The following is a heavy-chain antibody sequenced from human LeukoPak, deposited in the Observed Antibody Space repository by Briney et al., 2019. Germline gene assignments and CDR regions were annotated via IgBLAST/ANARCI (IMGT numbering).Heavy chain of an antibody. D-gene: IGHD3-16*01. CDR2: VSHGGDT. J-gene: IGHJ5*02. V-gene: IGHV4-34*01. CDR1: NGSFSGYY. Sequence: SETLSLTCAVYNGSFSGYYWSWIRQSPGKGLEWIGEVSHGGDTSYNPSLRSRVTISVDTSKNHFSLNLRSVTAADTAVYNCARAAWNGGGGFDPWGQETLVTVSS. CDR3: ARAAWNGGGGFDP.